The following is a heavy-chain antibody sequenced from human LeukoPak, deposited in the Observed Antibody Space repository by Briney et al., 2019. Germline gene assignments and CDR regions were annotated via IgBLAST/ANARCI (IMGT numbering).Heavy chain of an antibody. CDR1: GFTFSSYA. Sequence: GGSLRLSCAASGFTFSSYAMHWVRQAPGKGLEWVAVISYDGSNKYYADSVKGRFTISRDNSKNTLYLQMNSLRAEDTAVYYCAKHGIAAAGYDAFDIWGQGTMVTVSS. CDR2: ISYDGSNK. CDR3: AKHGIAAAGYDAFDI. V-gene: IGHV3-30-3*01. D-gene: IGHD6-13*01. J-gene: IGHJ3*02.